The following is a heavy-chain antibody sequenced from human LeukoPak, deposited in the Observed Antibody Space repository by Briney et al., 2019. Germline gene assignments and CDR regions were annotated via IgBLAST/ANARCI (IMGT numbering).Heavy chain of an antibody. V-gene: IGHV1-8*01. CDR1: GYTFTSYD. Sequence: GASVKVSCKASGYTFTSYDINWVRQATGQGLEWMGWMNPNSGNTGYAQKFQGRVTMTRNTSISTAYMELSSLRSEDTAVYYCARGDPSEFYRHDFWSGYFPRYYYYYYMDVWGKGTTVTVSS. CDR2: MNPNSGNT. CDR3: ARGDPSEFYRHDFWSGYFPRYYYYYYMDV. D-gene: IGHD3-3*01. J-gene: IGHJ6*03.